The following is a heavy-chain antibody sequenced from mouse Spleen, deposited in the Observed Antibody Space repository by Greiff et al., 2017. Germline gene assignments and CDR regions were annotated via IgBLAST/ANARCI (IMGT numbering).Heavy chain of an antibody. Sequence: VQLQQSGAELVRPGASVKLSCTASGFNIKDDYMHWVKQRPEQGLEWIGWIDPENGDTEYASKFQGKATITADTSSNTAYLQLSSLTSEDTAVYYCTTEVYGNSAWFAYWGQGTLVTVSA. D-gene: IGHD2-1*01. J-gene: IGHJ3*01. V-gene: IGHV14-4*01. CDR3: TTEVYGNSAWFAY. CDR1: GFNIKDDY. CDR2: IDPENGDT.